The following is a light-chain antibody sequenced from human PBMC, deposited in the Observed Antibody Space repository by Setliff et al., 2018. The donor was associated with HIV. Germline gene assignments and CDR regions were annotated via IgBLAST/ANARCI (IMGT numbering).Light chain of an antibody. CDR1: NIEGQS. V-gene: IGLV3-21*04. CDR2: YDS. J-gene: IGLJ1*01. Sequence: SYELTQPPSVSVAPGKTARITCGGNNIEGQSVRWYQQKPGQAPVLVIYYDSDRPSGIPERFSGSKSGNTATLTISRVEAGDEADYYCQVWDSSSDHYVFGTGTKVTVL. CDR3: QVWDSSSDHYV.